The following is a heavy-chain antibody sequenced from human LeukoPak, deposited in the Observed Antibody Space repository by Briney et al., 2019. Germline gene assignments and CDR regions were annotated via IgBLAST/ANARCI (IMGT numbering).Heavy chain of an antibody. CDR2: ISTSGTYI. CDR3: ARELTGIGYYFDY. V-gene: IGHV3-21*01. Sequence: GGSLRLSCAASGFTFSSHSMNWVRQAPGKGLEWVSSISTSGTYIYYADSVKGRFTISRDNSKNTLYLQMNSLRAEDTAVYYCARELTGIGYYFDYWGQGTLVTVSS. CDR1: GFTFSSHS. J-gene: IGHJ4*02.